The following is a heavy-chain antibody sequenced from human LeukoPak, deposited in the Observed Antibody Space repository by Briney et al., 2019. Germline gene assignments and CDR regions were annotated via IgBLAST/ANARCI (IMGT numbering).Heavy chain of an antibody. CDR2: IHYSGKA. Sequence: QSSETLSLTCTVSGGSISGYYWTWTRQPPGKGLEWIGQIHYSGKADYNPSLRSRITISVDTSKNQMFLKLSSLTAADTAVYYCARLGVDYDMGVWGQGTTVTVSS. D-gene: IGHD3-16*01. V-gene: IGHV4-59*01. CDR3: ARLGVDYDMGV. CDR1: GGSISGYY. J-gene: IGHJ6*02.